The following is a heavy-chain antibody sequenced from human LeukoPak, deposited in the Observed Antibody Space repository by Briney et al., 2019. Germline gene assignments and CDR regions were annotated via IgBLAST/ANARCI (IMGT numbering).Heavy chain of an antibody. CDR2: INHSGST. CDR3: ARGISGSILWFGELLYFNWFDP. Sequence: PSETLSLTCAVYGGSFSGYYWSWIRQPPGKGLEWIGEINHSGSTNYNPSLKSRVTISVDTSKNQFSLKLSSVTAADTAVYYCARGISGSILWFGELLYFNWFDPWGQGTLVTVSS. CDR1: GGSFSGYY. V-gene: IGHV4-34*01. J-gene: IGHJ5*02. D-gene: IGHD3-10*01.